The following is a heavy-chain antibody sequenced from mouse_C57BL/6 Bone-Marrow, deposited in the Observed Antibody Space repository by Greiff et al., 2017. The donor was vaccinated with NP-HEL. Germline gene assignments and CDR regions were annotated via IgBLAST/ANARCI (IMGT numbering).Heavy chain of an antibody. CDR1: GYTFTTYW. J-gene: IGHJ3*01. D-gene: IGHD1-1*01. CDR3: ARKAYYGRSYEFAY. Sequence: VQLQQPGAELVKPGASVKLSCKASGYTFTTYWMQWVKQRPGQGLEWIGEIDPSDSYTNYNQKFKGKATLTVDTASSTATRQLSSLTSEDSAVYYCARKAYYGRSYEFAYWGQGTLVTVSA. CDR2: IDPSDSYT. V-gene: IGHV1-50*01.